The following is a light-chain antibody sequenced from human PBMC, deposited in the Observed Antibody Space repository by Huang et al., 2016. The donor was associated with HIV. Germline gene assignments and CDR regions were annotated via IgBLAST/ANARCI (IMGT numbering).Light chain of an antibody. CDR3: QQYNSYSKT. CDR2: KAS. V-gene: IGKV1-5*03. J-gene: IGKJ1*01. CDR1: QNVSIW. Sequence: DIQMTQSPSTLSASVGDRVIITCRASQNVSIWLAWYQQKPGKAPKLLIYKASSLESEVPSRFSGSGSGTEFTLTISSLQPDDFATYYCQQYNSYSKTFGQGTKVEIK.